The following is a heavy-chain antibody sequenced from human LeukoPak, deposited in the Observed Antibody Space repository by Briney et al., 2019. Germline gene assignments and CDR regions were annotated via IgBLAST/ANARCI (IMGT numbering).Heavy chain of an antibody. CDR2: IYYSGST. Sequence: SETLSLTCTVSGGSTSSYYWSWIRQPPGKGLEWIGYIYYSGSTNYNPSLKSRVTISVDTSKNQFSLKLSSVTAADTAVYYCARVPYYDYVWGSYRYKRAPNFDYWGQGTLVTVSS. J-gene: IGHJ4*02. V-gene: IGHV4-59*01. CDR3: ARVPYYDYVWGSYRYKRAPNFDY. D-gene: IGHD3-16*02. CDR1: GGSTSSYY.